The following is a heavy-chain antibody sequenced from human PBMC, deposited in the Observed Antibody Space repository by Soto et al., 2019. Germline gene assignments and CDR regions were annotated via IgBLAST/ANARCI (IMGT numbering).Heavy chain of an antibody. CDR2: INAGNGNT. CDR3: ARSKYGSGSYSFNWFDP. V-gene: IGHV1-3*01. Sequence: EASVKVSCKASGYTFTSYAMHWVRQAPGQRLEWMGWINAGNGNTKYSQKFQGRVTITRDTSASTAYMELSSLRSEDTAVYYCARSKYGSGSYSFNWFDPWGQGTLVTVSS. CDR1: GYTFTSYA. D-gene: IGHD3-10*01. J-gene: IGHJ5*02.